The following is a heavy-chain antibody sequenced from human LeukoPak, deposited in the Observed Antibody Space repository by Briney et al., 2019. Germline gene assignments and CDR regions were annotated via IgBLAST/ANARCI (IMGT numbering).Heavy chain of an antibody. CDR2: IIPIFGTA. J-gene: IGHJ4*02. D-gene: IGHD3-22*01. CDR1: GGTFSSYA. V-gene: IGHV1-69*05. Sequence: SVKVSCKASGGTFSSYAISWVRQAPGQGLEWMGRIIPIFGTANYAQKFQGRVTITTDESTSTAYRELSSLRSEDTALYYCASDYDSSGYYYPKFDYWGQGTLVTVSS. CDR3: ASDYDSSGYYYPKFDY.